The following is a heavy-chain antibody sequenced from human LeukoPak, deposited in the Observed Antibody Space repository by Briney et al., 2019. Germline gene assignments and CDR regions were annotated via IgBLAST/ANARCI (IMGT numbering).Heavy chain of an antibody. J-gene: IGHJ2*01. Sequence: SETLSLTCTVSGGSISSYYWSWIRQRPGKGQERTGDIYYSGSTNYNPSLKSRVTISVDTSKNQFSLKLSSVTAADTAVYYCARLLSSAGPWYFDLWGRGTLVTVSS. D-gene: IGHD6-13*01. CDR1: GGSISSYY. CDR2: IYYSGST. V-gene: IGHV4-59*08. CDR3: ARLLSSAGPWYFDL.